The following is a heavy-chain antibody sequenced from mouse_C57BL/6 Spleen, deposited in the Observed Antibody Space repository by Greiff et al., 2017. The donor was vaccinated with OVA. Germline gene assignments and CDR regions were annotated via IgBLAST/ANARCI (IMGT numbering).Heavy chain of an antibody. V-gene: IGHV5-16*01. D-gene: IGHD2-5*01. J-gene: IGHJ2*01. CDR3: ARDSNYVLDY. CDR1: GFTFSDYY. Sequence: EVMLVESEGGLVQPGSSMKLSCTASGFTFSDYYMAWVRQVPEKGLEWVANINYDGSSTYYLDSLKSRFIISRDNAKNILYLQMSSLKSEDTATYYCARDSNYVLDYWGQGTTLTVSS. CDR2: INYDGSST.